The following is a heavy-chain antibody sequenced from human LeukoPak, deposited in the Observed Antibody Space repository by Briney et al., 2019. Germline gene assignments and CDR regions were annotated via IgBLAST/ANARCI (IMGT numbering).Heavy chain of an antibody. CDR2: ISHNSGDT. J-gene: IGHJ6*03. CDR3: ARADSVPAGDYHYYYMDV. Sequence: ASVKVSCKASGYTFIDYYMHWVRQAPGQGLEGMGWISHNSGDTEYAQNFQGRVTMTRDTSISTVYLEVSRLRSDDTAVYYCARADSVPAGDYHYYYMDVWGKGTTVTVSS. CDR1: GYTFIDYY. V-gene: IGHV1-2*02. D-gene: IGHD2-2*01.